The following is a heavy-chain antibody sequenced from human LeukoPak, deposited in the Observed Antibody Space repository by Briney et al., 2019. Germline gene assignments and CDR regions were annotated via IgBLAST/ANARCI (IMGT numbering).Heavy chain of an antibody. Sequence: SETLSLTCTVSGGSISSYYGTWIRQPPGKGLEWIGEINHSGSTNYNPSLKSRITISVDTSKNQFSLKLRSVTAADTAVYYCARGRTGYHLLPTKKDSQYYYMDVWGKGTTVTVSS. D-gene: IGHD2-2*01. J-gene: IGHJ6*03. CDR3: ARGRTGYHLLPTKKDSQYYYMDV. CDR1: GGSISSYY. CDR2: INHSGST. V-gene: IGHV4-34*01.